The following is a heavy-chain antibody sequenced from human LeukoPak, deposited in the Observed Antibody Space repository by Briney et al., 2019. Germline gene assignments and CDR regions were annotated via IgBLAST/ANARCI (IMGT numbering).Heavy chain of an antibody. J-gene: IGHJ3*02. CDR1: GFTFSSYG. CDR3: ASSYYDSSGYYSYAFDI. D-gene: IGHD3-22*01. CDR2: IRYDGSNK. Sequence: PGGSLRLSCAASGFTFSSYGMHWVRQAPGKGLEWVAFIRYDGSNKYYADSVKGRFTISRDNSKNTLYLQMNGLRAEEPAVYYCASSYYDSSGYYSYAFDIWGQGTMVTVSS. V-gene: IGHV3-30*02.